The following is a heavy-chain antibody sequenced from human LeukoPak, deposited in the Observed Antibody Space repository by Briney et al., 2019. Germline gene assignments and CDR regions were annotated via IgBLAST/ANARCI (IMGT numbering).Heavy chain of an antibody. D-gene: IGHD5-12*01. Sequence: GGSLRLSCAASGFTFSSYVMHWVRQAPGKGLEWVAVISYDGSNKYYADSVKGRFTISRDNSKNTLYLQMNSLRAEDTAVYYCAGEAGYSGYEYFDYWGQGTLVTVSS. CDR3: AGEAGYSGYEYFDY. CDR2: ISYDGSNK. CDR1: GFTFSSYV. V-gene: IGHV3-30-3*01. J-gene: IGHJ4*02.